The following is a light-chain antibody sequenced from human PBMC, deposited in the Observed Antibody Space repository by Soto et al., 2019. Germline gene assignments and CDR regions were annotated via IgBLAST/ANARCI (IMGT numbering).Light chain of an antibody. CDR3: KQLNSYQIN. Sequence: IQFTQSPSSLSASVGYRFTITSRASQGISSYLAWYQQKPGKAHKIMIYAASTLQSGVPSRFSGSGSGTDFTITIRSMQTEDFENYYCKQLNSYQINCGGGTTG. J-gene: IGKJ4*01. CDR1: QGISSY. CDR2: AAS. V-gene: IGKV1-9*01.